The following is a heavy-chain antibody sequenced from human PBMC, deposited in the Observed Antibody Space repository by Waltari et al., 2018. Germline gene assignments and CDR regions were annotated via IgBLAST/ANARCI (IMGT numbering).Heavy chain of an antibody. J-gene: IGHJ4*02. V-gene: IGHV4-38-2*02. CDR1: GYSINSGYH. Sequence: QVQLQESGPGLVKPSEPLSLTCAVSGYSINSGYHWGWIRQPPGKGLEWLASIFHSGAASYNPSLKSRLTISIDRSKNQFSLKLSSVTAADTAVYYCARDLGSGGNSDYWGQGTLVTVFS. D-gene: IGHD2-21*02. CDR2: IFHSGAA. CDR3: ARDLGSGGNSDY.